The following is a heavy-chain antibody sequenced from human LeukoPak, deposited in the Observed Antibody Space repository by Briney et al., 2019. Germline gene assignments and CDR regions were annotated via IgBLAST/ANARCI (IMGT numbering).Heavy chain of an antibody. Sequence: SETLSLTCTVSGGSISSYYWSWIRQPPGKGLEWIGYIYYTGSTNYNPSLKTRLTISVDTSKNQFSLRLNSVTAADTAVYYCARXSQXXDSPTHYLDYWGQGILVTVSX. J-gene: IGHJ4*02. CDR2: IYYTGST. CDR3: ARXSQXXDSPTHYLDY. D-gene: IGHD3-22*01. CDR1: GGSISSYY. V-gene: IGHV4-59*08.